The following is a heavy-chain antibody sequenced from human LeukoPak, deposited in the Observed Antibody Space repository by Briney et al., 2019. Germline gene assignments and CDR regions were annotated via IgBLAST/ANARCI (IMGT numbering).Heavy chain of an antibody. CDR2: IDHRGTA. CDR3: AVGITILGVAASFDS. D-gene: IGHD3-3*01. Sequence: SETLSLTCAVYGASYNAYYWSWIRQPPGKGLEWIGDIDHRGTATYNPSLKSRLTISADASKNQFSLKLNSVTDADTAVYYCAVGITILGVAASFDSWGQGNLVFASS. V-gene: IGHV4-34*01. CDR1: GASYNAYY. J-gene: IGHJ4*02.